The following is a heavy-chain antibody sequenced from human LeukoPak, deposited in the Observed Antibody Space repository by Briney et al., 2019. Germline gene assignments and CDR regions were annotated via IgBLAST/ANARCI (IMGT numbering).Heavy chain of an antibody. Sequence: PSETLSLTCTVSDGSISSSSYYWGWIRQPPGKGLEWIGSIYYGGSIYYNPSLKSRVTISVDTSKNQFSLKVTSVTAADTAVYYCATSPRDSRSSSDSDYWGQGILVTVSS. CDR3: ATSPRDSRSSSDSDY. CDR1: DGSISSSSYY. D-gene: IGHD6-13*01. CDR2: IYYGGSI. V-gene: IGHV4-39*07. J-gene: IGHJ4*02.